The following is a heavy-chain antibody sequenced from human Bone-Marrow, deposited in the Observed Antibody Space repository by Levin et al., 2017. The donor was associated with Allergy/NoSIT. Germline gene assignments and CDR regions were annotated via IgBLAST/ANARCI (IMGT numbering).Heavy chain of an antibody. D-gene: IGHD3-10*01. V-gene: IGHV3-73*01. CDR1: GFTFSGSA. CDR2: IRTKVNSYGT. CDR3: TRQERISLVRGAPDDAFDI. Sequence: GGSLRLSCAASGFTFSGSAMHWVRQASGKGLEWVGRIRTKVNSYGTAYAASVKGRFIISRDDSKNTAYLQMNSLKTEDTAVYYCTRQERISLVRGAPDDAFDIWGQGTMVTVSS. J-gene: IGHJ3*02.